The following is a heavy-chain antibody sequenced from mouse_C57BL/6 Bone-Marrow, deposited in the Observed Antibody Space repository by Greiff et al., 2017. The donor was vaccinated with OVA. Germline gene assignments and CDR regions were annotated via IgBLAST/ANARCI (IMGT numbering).Heavy chain of an antibody. CDR3: ARGKGFAY. V-gene: IGHV1-19*01. Sequence: VQLKQSGPVLVKPGASVKMSCKASGYTFTDYYMNWVKQSHGKSLEWIGVINPYNGGTSYNQKFKGKATLTVDKSSSTAYMELNSLTSEDAAVYYCARGKGFAYWGQGTLVTVSA. CDR2: INPYNGGT. J-gene: IGHJ3*01. CDR1: GYTFTDYY.